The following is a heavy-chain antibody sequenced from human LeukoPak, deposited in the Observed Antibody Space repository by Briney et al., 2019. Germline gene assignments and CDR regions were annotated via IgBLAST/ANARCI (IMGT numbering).Heavy chain of an antibody. D-gene: IGHD3-9*01. CDR1: GGSFSGYY. Sequence: PSETLSLTCAAYGGSFSGYYWNWIRQPPGKGLEWIGYVHYSGSTNYNPSLKSRVTISVDTSKSQFSLKLSSATAADTAVYYCATGRSIRYFDYWGQGTLLTVSS. CDR3: ATGRSIRYFDY. CDR2: VHYSGST. J-gene: IGHJ4*02. V-gene: IGHV4-59*08.